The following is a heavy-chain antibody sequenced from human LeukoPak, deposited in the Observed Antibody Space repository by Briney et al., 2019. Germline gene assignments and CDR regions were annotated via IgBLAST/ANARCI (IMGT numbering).Heavy chain of an antibody. V-gene: IGHV4-30-4*08. CDR1: GGSISSGDYY. CDR2: IYYSGST. CDR3: ARLYYYDSSGLDY. J-gene: IGHJ4*02. D-gene: IGHD3-22*01. Sequence: SETLSLTCTVSGGSISSGDYYWSWIRQPPGKGLEWIGYIYYSGSTYYNPSLKSRVTISIDTSKNQFSLKLSSVTAADTAVYYCARLYYYDSSGLDYWGQGTLVTVSS.